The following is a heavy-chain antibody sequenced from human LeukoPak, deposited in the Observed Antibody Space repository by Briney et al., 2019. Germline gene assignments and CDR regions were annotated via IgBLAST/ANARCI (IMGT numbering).Heavy chain of an antibody. V-gene: IGHV4-38-2*01. CDR3: ARHVGDTYDFWSGYTPPLAFDI. Sequence: SETLSLTCAVSGYSISSGYYWGWIRQPPGKGLEWIGSIYHSGSTYYNPSLESRVTISVDTSKNQFSLKLSSVTAADTAVYYCARHVGDTYDFWSGYTPPLAFDIWGQGTMVTVSS. J-gene: IGHJ3*02. D-gene: IGHD3-3*01. CDR2: IYHSGST. CDR1: GYSISSGYY.